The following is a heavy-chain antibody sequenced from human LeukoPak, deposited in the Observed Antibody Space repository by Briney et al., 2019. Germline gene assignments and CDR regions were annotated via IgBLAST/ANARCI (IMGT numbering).Heavy chain of an antibody. CDR3: ARDLGGEFNWFDP. J-gene: IGHJ5*02. CDR1: GGTFSSYA. CDR2: IIPIFGTA. Sequence: AASVKASCKASGGTFSSYAISWVRQAPGQGLEWMGGIIPIFGTANYAQKFQGRVTITADESTSTAYMELSSLRSEDTAVYYCARDLGGEFNWFDPWGQGTLVTVSS. V-gene: IGHV1-69*13. D-gene: IGHD3-3*01.